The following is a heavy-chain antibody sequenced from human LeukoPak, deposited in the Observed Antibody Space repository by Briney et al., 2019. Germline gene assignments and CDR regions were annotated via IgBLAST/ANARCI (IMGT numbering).Heavy chain of an antibody. Sequence: GGSLRLSCAASGFTFSSYAMHWVRQAPGKGLEWVAVISYDGSNKYYADSVEGRFTISRDNSKNTLYLQMNSLRAEDTAVYYCASLGSSWYQFDPWGQGTLVTVSS. V-gene: IGHV3-30-3*01. J-gene: IGHJ5*02. D-gene: IGHD6-13*01. CDR1: GFTFSSYA. CDR2: ISYDGSNK. CDR3: ASLGSSWYQFDP.